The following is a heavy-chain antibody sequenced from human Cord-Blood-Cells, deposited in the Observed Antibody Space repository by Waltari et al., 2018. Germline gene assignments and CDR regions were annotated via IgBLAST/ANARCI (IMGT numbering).Heavy chain of an antibody. CDR3: ARQPDDSSGYYYAFDI. D-gene: IGHD3-22*01. CDR1: GGPISSYY. CDR2: IYYSGST. Sequence: QVQLQESGPGLVKPSETLSLTCTVSGGPISSYYWSWIRPPPGKGLEWIGYIYYSGSTNYNPSLKSRVTISVDTSKNQFSLKLSSVTAADTAVYYCARQPDDSSGYYYAFDIWGQGTMVTVSS. J-gene: IGHJ3*02. V-gene: IGHV4-59*08.